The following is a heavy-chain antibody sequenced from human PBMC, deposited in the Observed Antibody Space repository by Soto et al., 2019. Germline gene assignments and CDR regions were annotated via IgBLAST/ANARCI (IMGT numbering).Heavy chain of an antibody. J-gene: IGHJ4*02. CDR1: GYSFDRYC. CDR2: ISADNGDT. D-gene: IGHD3-22*01. CDR3: ARDRSYYYETSGYPFDY. Sequence: ASVKVSCKASGYSFDRYCISWVRQAPGQRPEWMGWISADNGDTRFSQKVQGRLTLTTDTSTNTAYMDLRSLSSDDTAVYYCARDRSYYYETSGYPFDYWGQGTQVTGSS. V-gene: IGHV1-18*01.